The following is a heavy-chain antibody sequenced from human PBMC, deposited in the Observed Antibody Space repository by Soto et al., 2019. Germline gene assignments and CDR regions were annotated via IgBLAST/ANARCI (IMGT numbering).Heavy chain of an antibody. D-gene: IGHD4-4*01. CDR3: ASTRYDYSNYNYYYGMDV. Sequence: QVQLVQSGAEVKKPGSSVKVSCKASGGTFSSYAISWVRQAPGQGLEWMGGIIPIFGTANYAQKFQGRVTITADESTSTAYMELSSLRSEDTAVYYCASTRYDYSNYNYYYGMDVWGQGTTVTVSS. J-gene: IGHJ6*02. CDR1: GGTFSSYA. V-gene: IGHV1-69*01. CDR2: IIPIFGTA.